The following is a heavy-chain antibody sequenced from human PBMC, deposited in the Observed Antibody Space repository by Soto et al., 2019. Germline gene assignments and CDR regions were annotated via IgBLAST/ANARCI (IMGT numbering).Heavy chain of an antibody. CDR2: TVPVFDTS. Sequence: QVQLVQSGAVVKKPGSSVEVSCQASGGTFSGYGISWVRQAPGQGLEWMGGTVPVFDTSKYAPRFQGRVTITTDKTTSTAYMELSSVTSDDTAIYFCARGASSSGAYYTGPSAYDLWGQGTLVIVSS. V-gene: IGHV1-69*06. CDR3: ARGASSSGAYYTGPSAYDL. D-gene: IGHD3-10*01. J-gene: IGHJ3*01. CDR1: GGTFSGYG.